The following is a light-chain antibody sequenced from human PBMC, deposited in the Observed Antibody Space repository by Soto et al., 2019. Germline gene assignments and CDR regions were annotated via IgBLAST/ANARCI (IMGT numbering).Light chain of an antibody. CDR2: GHS. Sequence: QSVLTQPPSVSASPGQRVTISCTGSSSNIGAGYDVHWYQQLTGTAPKLLIYGHSNRPSGVPDRFSGSKSGTSASLAITGLQAQDEADDDGQSYDSSLSGYYVFGTGTKVTVL. V-gene: IGLV1-40*01. J-gene: IGLJ1*01. CDR3: QSYDSSLSGYYV. CDR1: SSNIGAGYD.